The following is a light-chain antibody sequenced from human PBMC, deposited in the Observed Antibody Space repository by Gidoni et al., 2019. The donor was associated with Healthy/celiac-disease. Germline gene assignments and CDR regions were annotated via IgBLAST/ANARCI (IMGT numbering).Light chain of an antibody. J-gene: IGKJ1*01. V-gene: IGKV3-11*01. CDR3: QQRSNWPT. CDR2: DAS. Sequence: EIVLTQSPATLTWSPGERATRSCRASQSVSSYLAWYQQKPGQAPRLLLYDASNRATGIPARFSGSGSGTDFTLTISSLVPEDFAVYYCQQRSNWPTFGQGTKVEIK. CDR1: QSVSSY.